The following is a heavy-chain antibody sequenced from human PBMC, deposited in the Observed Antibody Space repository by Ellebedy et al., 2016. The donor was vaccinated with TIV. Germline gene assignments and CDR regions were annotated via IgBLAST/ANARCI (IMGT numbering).Heavy chain of an antibody. CDR3: AKLAGVHPWYFDY. CDR2: IFKSGATT. Sequence: GESPKISCAASGFTFSSYAMSWVRQAPGKGLEWVSSIFKSGATTYYADSVKGRFTISRDNSKNTLSLQMNSLRAEDTAVYFCAKLAGVHPWYFDYWGQGTLATVSS. CDR1: GFTFSSYA. V-gene: IGHV3-23*01. D-gene: IGHD2-15*01. J-gene: IGHJ4*02.